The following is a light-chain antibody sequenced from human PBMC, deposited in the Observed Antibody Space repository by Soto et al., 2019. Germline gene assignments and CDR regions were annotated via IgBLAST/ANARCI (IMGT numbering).Light chain of an antibody. CDR2: EGT. J-gene: IGLJ1*01. Sequence: QSVLTQPASVSGSPVQSIAISCTGTSSDVGNYNLVSWYQQHPGKAPKLMIYEGTKRPSGVSDRFSGSKSGNTASLTISGLQAEDEADYYCCSYASSSTYVFGTGTKVTVL. CDR3: CSYASSSTYV. V-gene: IGLV2-23*01. CDR1: SSDVGNYNL.